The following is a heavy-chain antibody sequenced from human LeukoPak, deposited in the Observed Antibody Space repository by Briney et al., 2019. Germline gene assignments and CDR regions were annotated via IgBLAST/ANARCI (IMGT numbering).Heavy chain of an antibody. J-gene: IGHJ4*02. D-gene: IGHD3-3*01. CDR1: GFTFSSYS. Sequence: GSLRLSCAGSGFTFSSYSMGWVRQAPGKGLEWVANIKDSGIEKEYVDSVGGRFTISRDNAKNSLYLQMNSLRVEDTALYFCARWRGAQSEFDYWGQGTQVTVSS. CDR3: ARWRGAQSEFDY. V-gene: IGHV3-7*01. CDR2: IKDSGIEK.